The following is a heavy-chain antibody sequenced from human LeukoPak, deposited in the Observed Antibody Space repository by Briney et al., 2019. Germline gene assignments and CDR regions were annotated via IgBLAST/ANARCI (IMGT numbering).Heavy chain of an antibody. CDR3: ARYGSGSTWFDP. D-gene: IGHD3-10*01. CDR1: GDSISSYY. J-gene: IGHJ5*02. V-gene: IGHV4-59*08. Sequence: SETLSLTCAVSGDSISSYYWSWIRQPPGKGLEWIGYINYSGSTYYSPSLKSRVTISVDTSKNQFFLKLSSVTAADTAVYYCARYGSGSTWFDPWGQGTLVTVSS. CDR2: INYSGST.